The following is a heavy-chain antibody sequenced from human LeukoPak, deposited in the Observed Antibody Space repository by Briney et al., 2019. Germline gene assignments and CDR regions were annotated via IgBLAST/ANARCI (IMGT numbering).Heavy chain of an antibody. Sequence: GGSLRLYCAASGFSFNIHAMTWVRQAPGKGLGWISTIGSPGETFYADSVKGRFTVSRDNSRSTLYLQMDSLRAEDAAVYYCLRGSPNVWSNYVFDSWGRGTLVVVSS. CDR3: LRGSPNVWSNYVFDS. CDR2: IGSPGET. J-gene: IGHJ4*02. V-gene: IGHV3-23*01. D-gene: IGHD3-16*01. CDR1: GFSFNIHA.